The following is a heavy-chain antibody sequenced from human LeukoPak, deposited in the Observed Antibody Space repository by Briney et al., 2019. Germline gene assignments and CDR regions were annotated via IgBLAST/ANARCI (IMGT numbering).Heavy chain of an antibody. CDR1: GSSISSGYY. CDR3: ARWGPFFDY. D-gene: IGHD3-16*01. Sequence: SETLSLTCAVSGSSISSGYYWGWIRQPPGRGLEWIGNIYHSGSTYYKSSLKSRVTIPLDTSKNQFSLKLTSVTAADTAVYYCARWGPFFDYWGRGTQVTVSS. J-gene: IGHJ4*02. CDR2: IYHSGST. V-gene: IGHV4-38-2*01.